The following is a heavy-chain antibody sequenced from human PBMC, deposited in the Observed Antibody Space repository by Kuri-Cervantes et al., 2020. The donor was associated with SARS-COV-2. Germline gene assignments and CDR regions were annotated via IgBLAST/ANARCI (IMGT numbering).Heavy chain of an antibody. Sequence: GGSLGLSCAASGFTFSSYWMSWVRQAPGKGLEWVAVVWYGGSNKYYADSVKGRFTISRDNSKNTLYLQMNSLGAEDTAVYYCARAPTLPVAGGFDYWGQGTLVTVSS. D-gene: IGHD6-19*01. CDR2: VWYGGSNK. V-gene: IGHV3-33*08. CDR1: GFTFSSYW. J-gene: IGHJ4*02. CDR3: ARAPTLPVAGGFDY.